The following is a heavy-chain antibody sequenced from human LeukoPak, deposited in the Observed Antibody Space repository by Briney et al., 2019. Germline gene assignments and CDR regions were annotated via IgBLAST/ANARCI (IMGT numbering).Heavy chain of an antibody. CDR1: GGSITSTNW. Sequence: PSGTLSLTCGVSGGSITSTNWWSWLRQPPGQGLEWIGEVSLSGLTNYNPSLSSRVIMALDTSKNHLSLHLTSVTAADTAVYYCSRENGAFSPFGYWGQGYLVSVLS. CDR3: SRENGAFSPFGY. D-gene: IGHD2-8*01. J-gene: IGHJ4*02. CDR2: VSLSGLT. V-gene: IGHV4-4*02.